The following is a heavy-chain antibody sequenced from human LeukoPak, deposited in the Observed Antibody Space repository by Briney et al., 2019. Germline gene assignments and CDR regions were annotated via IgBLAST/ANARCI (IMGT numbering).Heavy chain of an antibody. V-gene: IGHV4-59*01. Sequence: SETLSLTCTVSGGSISSYNWSWIRQPPGKGLEWIGYIYYSGSTNYNPSLKSRVTISVDTSKNQFSLKLSSVTAADTAVYYCARAAVVTFFDCWGQGTLVTVSS. CDR3: ARAAVVTFFDC. D-gene: IGHD2-21*02. CDR1: GGSISSYN. CDR2: IYYSGST. J-gene: IGHJ4*02.